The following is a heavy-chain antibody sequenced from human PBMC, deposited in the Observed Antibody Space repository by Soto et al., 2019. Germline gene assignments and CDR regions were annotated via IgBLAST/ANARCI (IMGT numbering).Heavy chain of an antibody. CDR3: ARYYYDSSGYYLFGY. Sequence: SVKVSCKASGGTFSSYAISWVRQAPGQGLEWMGGIIPIFGTANYAQKFQGRVTITADKSTSTAYMELSSLRSEDTAVYYCARYYYDSSGYYLFGYWGQGTLVTVSS. CDR1: GGTFSSYA. CDR2: IIPIFGTA. D-gene: IGHD3-22*01. J-gene: IGHJ4*02. V-gene: IGHV1-69*06.